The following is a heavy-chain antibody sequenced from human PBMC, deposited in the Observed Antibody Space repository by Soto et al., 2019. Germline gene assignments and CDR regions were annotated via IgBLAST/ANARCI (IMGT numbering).Heavy chain of an antibody. CDR1: GGSIRDYF. V-gene: IGHV4-59*01. Sequence: PSETLSLTCTVSGGSIRDYFWTWIRQPPGKGLEWIGYIYYSGRTNYNPSLKSRVSISVDTSKKHFSLQLRSVTAAEKAVYYCARVGGDDFGDSGGFDYWGQGTLVTVSS. CDR2: IYYSGRT. CDR3: ARVGGDDFGDSGGFDY. D-gene: IGHD4-17*01. J-gene: IGHJ4*02.